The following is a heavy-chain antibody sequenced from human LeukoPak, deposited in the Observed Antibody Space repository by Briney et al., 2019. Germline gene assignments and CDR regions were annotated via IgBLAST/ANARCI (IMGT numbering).Heavy chain of an antibody. D-gene: IGHD1-1*01. CDR2: ISSSGSTI. V-gene: IGHV3-48*03. J-gene: IGHJ4*02. Sequence: PGGSLRLSCAASGFTFSSYEMNWVRQAPGKGLEWVSYISSSGSTIYYADSVKGRFTISRDNAKNTLYLQMNSLRAEDTAVYYCARDPWYNWNDFDYWGQGTLVTVSS. CDR3: ARDPWYNWNDFDY. CDR1: GFTFSSYE.